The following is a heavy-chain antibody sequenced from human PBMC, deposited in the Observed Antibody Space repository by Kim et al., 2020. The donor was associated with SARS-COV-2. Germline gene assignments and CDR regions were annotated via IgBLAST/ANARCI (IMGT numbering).Heavy chain of an antibody. CDR3: ARGRQWLVDGGFDP. J-gene: IGHJ5*02. V-gene: IGHV1-8*01. Sequence: YVQKFQGRVTMTRNTSMRTAYMELSSLRSEDTAVYYCARGRQWLVDGGFDPWGQGTLVTVSS. D-gene: IGHD6-19*01.